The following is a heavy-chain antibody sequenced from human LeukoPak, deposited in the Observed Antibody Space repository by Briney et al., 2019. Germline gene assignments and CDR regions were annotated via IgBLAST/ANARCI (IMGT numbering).Heavy chain of an antibody. CDR3: ARFLKVGATVDDY. CDR2: INPNSGGT. J-gene: IGHJ4*02. V-gene: IGHV1-2*02. D-gene: IGHD1-26*01. CDR1: GYTFTGYY. Sequence: ASVKVSCKASGYTFTGYYMHWVRQAPGQGLEWMGWINPNSGGTNYAQKFQGRVTMTRDTSISTAYMELSRLRSDDTAVYYCARFLKVGATVDDYWGLGTLVTVSS.